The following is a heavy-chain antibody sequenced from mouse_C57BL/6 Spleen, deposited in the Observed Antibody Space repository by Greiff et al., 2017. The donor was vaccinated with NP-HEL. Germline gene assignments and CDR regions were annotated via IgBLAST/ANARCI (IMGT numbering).Heavy chain of an antibody. CDR3: AREAHYYGSSFFDY. Sequence: EVQRVESEGGLVQPGSSMKLSCTASGFTFSDYYMAWVRQVPEKGLEWVANINYDGSSTYYLDSLKSRFIISRDNAKNILYLQMSSLKSEDTATYYCAREAHYYGSSFFDYWGQGTTLTVSS. D-gene: IGHD1-1*01. CDR2: INYDGSST. J-gene: IGHJ2*01. V-gene: IGHV5-16*01. CDR1: GFTFSDYY.